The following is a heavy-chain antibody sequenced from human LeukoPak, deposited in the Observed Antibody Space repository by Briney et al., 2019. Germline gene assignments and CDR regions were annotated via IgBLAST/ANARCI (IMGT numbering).Heavy chain of an antibody. D-gene: IGHD3-10*01. V-gene: IGHV3-7*01. CDR2: IKQDGSEK. Sequence: GGSLTLSCAASGFSFSSYWMSWVRQAPGKGLEWVANIKQDGSEKYYVDSVKGRFAISRDNAKNSLYLHMNSLRAEDTAVYYCARDWILWFGSLREDAFDIWGQGTMVTVSS. CDR3: ARDWILWFGSLREDAFDI. J-gene: IGHJ3*02. CDR1: GFSFSSYW.